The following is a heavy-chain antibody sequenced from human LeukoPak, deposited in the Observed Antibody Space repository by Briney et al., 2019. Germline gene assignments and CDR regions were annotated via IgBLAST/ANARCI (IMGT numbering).Heavy chain of an antibody. CDR2: ISAYNGNT. Sequence: ASVKVSCKASGYTFTSYGISWVRQAPGQGLEWMGWISAYNGNTNYAQKLQGRVTMTTDTSTSTAYMELRSLRSDDTAVYYCARVGIVLVPTGGPFDYWGQGTLVTVSS. CDR3: ARVGIVLVPTGGPFDY. J-gene: IGHJ4*02. V-gene: IGHV1-18*01. D-gene: IGHD2-2*01. CDR1: GYTFTSYG.